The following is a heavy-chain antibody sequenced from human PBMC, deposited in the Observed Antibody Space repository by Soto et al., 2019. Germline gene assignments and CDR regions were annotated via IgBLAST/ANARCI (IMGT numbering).Heavy chain of an antibody. V-gene: IGHV4-39*01. CDR2: IYYSGST. J-gene: IGHJ3*02. D-gene: IGHD3-3*01. CDR1: GGSISSSSYY. Sequence: SETLSLTCTVSGGSISSSSYYWGWIRQPPGKGLEWIGSIYYSGSTYYNPYLKSRVTISVDTSKNQFSLKRSSVTAADSAVYYCARQLITIFGVVTPDAFDIWGQGTMVTVSS. CDR3: ARQLITIFGVVTPDAFDI.